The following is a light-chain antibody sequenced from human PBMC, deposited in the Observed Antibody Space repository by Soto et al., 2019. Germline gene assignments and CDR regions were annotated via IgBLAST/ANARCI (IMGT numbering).Light chain of an antibody. CDR3: SSYTSSSTQVV. V-gene: IGLV2-14*01. Sequence: QSVLTQPASVSGSPGQSITISCTGNSSDVGGYNYVSWYQQHPGKAPKLMIYDVSNRPSGVSNRFSGSKSGNTASLTISGPQAEDEADYYCSSYTSSSTQVVFGGGTKLTVL. J-gene: IGLJ2*01. CDR2: DVS. CDR1: SSDVGGYNY.